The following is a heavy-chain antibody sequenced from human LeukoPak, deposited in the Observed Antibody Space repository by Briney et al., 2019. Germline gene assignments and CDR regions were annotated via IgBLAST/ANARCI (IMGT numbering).Heavy chain of an antibody. J-gene: IGHJ4*02. V-gene: IGHV3-74*01. D-gene: IGHD1-26*01. CDR2: INADGSGI. Sequence: GGSLRLSCAASGFTFTSYWMHWVRQDPGKGLVWVSRINADGSGITYADSVKGRFTISRDNAKNTLYLQMNSLRAEDTAMYYCTRDSVGTNVPPPFDYWGQGTLVTVSS. CDR1: GFTFTSYW. CDR3: TRDSVGTNVPPPFDY.